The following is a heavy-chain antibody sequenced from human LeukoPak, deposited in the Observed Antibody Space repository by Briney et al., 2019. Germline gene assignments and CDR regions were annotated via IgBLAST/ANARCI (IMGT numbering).Heavy chain of an antibody. CDR3: ARDIQPYYYYGMDV. CDR1: GFTFSSYW. D-gene: IGHD2-21*01. J-gene: IGHJ6*02. CDR2: IKQDGSEK. V-gene: IGHV3-7*01. Sequence: GGSLRLSCAASGFTFSSYWMSWVRQAPGKGLEWVANIKQDGSEKYYVDSVKGRFTISRDNSKNTLYLQMNSLRAEDTAVYYCARDIQPYYYYGMDVWGQGTTVTVSS.